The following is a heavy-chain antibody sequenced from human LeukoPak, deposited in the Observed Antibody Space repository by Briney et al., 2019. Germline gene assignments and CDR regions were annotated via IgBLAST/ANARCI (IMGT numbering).Heavy chain of an antibody. V-gene: IGHV4-30-4*01. CDR3: ARRRGSIAVAGDTDY. Sequence: SQTLSLTCTVSGGSISSGDYYWSWIRQPPGKGLEWIGYIYYSGTTYYNPSLKSRVTISVDTSKNQFSLKLSSVTAADTAVYYCARRRGSIAVAGDTDYWGQGTLVTVSS. J-gene: IGHJ4*02. D-gene: IGHD6-19*01. CDR2: IYYSGTT. CDR1: GGSISSGDYY.